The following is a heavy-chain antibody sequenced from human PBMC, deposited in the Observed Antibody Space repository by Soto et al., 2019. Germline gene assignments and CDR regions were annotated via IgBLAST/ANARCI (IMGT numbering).Heavy chain of an antibody. J-gene: IGHJ4*02. CDR2: IYYTGST. CDR1: GGSINNYEYY. CDR3: ATDSSTSPDLFDS. V-gene: IGHV4-30-4*01. Sequence: SETLSLTCSVSGGSINNYEYYWTWIRQPPGEGLEWIGHIYYTGSTSYNPSLKSRVTISLDTSKNQFSLKVNSVSAADTAVYYCATDSSTSPDLFDSWGQGTLVTVSS. D-gene: IGHD6-13*01.